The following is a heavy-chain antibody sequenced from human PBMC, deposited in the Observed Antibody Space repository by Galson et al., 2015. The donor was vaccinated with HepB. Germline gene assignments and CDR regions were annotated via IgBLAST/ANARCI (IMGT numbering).Heavy chain of an antibody. D-gene: IGHD6-19*01. CDR1: GFTFSSYS. J-gene: IGHJ4*02. Sequence: SLRLSCAASGFTFSSYSMNWVRQAPGKELEWVSYISSSSSTIYYADSVKGRFTISRDNAKNSLYLQMNSLRAEDTAVYYCARSKPAVAGPFDYWGQGTLVTVSS. V-gene: IGHV3-48*01. CDR2: ISSSSSTI. CDR3: ARSKPAVAGPFDY.